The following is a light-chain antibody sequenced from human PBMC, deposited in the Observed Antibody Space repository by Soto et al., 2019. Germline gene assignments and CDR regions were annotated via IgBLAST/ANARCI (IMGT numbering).Light chain of an antibody. CDR3: TSYAGGNSV. V-gene: IGLV2-8*01. J-gene: IGLJ1*01. Sequence: QSALTQPPSASGSPGQSVTISCTGTSSDVGGDNYVSWYQQHPGKVPKLMVYEVTQRPSGVPDRISGSKSGNTASLTVSRLKNEYEADYYCTSYAGGNSVFRTGTRSLS. CDR2: EVT. CDR1: SSDVGGDNY.